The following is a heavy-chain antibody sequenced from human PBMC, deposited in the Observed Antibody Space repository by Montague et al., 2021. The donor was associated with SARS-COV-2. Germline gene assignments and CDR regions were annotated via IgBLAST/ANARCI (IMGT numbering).Heavy chain of an antibody. CDR2: IYYSGST. D-gene: IGHD6-19*01. CDR3: ASGGSYSGGWFPVDYYYGMDV. Sequence: TLSLTCTVSGGSISSGGYYWSWIRQHPGKGLEWIGYIYYSGSTYYNPSLKSRVTISVDTSKNSFSLKLSSVTATDTSVYYCASGGSYSGGWFPVDYYYGMDVWGQGTTVTVSS. V-gene: IGHV4-31*03. CDR1: GGSISSGGYY. J-gene: IGHJ6*02.